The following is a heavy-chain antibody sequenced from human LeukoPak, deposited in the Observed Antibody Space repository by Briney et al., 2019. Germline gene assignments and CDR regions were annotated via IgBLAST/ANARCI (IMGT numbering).Heavy chain of an antibody. J-gene: IGHJ6*02. D-gene: IGHD3-10*01. Sequence: GGSLRLSCAASGFTYRSYAMSWVRQAPGKGLEWVSAMSGSGGSTYYADSVKGRFTISRDNSKNTLYLQMNSLRAEDTAVYYCARVQGPGSHYYYYGMDVWGQGTTVTVSS. CDR3: ARVQGPGSHYYYYGMDV. CDR2: MSGSGGST. V-gene: IGHV3-23*01. CDR1: GFTYRSYA.